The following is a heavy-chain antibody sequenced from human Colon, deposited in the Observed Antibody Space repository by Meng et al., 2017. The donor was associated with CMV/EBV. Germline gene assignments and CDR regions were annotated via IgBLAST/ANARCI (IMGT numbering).Heavy chain of an antibody. Sequence: KASSYIFTHYGINWVRQAPGQGLEWMGWISPYNADTHYAQKFQGRVTVTTDTSTSTAYMDLRNLRSDDTAFYYCARDGAGIVGTTFGYWGQGTLVTVSS. CDR3: ARDGAGIVGTTFGY. CDR2: ISPYNADT. CDR1: SYIFTHYG. J-gene: IGHJ4*02. D-gene: IGHD1-26*01. V-gene: IGHV1-18*01.